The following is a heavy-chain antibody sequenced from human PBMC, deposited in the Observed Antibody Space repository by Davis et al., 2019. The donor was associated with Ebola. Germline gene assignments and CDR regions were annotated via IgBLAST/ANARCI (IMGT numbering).Heavy chain of an antibody. V-gene: IGHV4-59*01. CDR2: IYYSGST. Sequence: SETLSLTCTVSGGSISSYYWSWIRQPPGKGLEWIGYIYYSGSTNYNPSLKSRVTISPDTSKNQFSLKLRSVTAADTAVYYCARGRRGQSAALDYWGQGTLVTVSS. CDR3: ARGRRGQSAALDY. J-gene: IGHJ4*02. CDR1: GGSISSYY.